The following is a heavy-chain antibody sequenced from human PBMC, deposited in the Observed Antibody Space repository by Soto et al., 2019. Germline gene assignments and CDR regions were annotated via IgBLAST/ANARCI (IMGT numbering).Heavy chain of an antibody. V-gene: IGHV1-18*04. CDR2: ISAYNGNT. CDR1: GYTFTSYG. J-gene: IGHJ5*01. CDR3: ARVETRGWNDWFDS. Sequence: GASVKVSCKASGYTFTSYGSSWVRQAPGQGLDWMGWISAYNGNTNYAHKLQGRVTMTTDISMSTAYMELRSLRSDDTAVYYCARVETRGWNDWFDSWGQGTLVTVSS. D-gene: IGHD1-1*01.